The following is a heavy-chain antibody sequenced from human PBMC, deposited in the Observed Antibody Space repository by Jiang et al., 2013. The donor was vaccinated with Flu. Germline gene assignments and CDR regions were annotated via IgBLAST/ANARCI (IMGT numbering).Heavy chain of an antibody. Sequence: STSGVGVGWIRPAPTERPWSGLALIYWDGDQRYIPSLRGRLTITKDTSKNQVVLTLATVDPADTGTYYCAHSPFRKDGFNEGFHSWGQGILVTVSS. D-gene: IGHD5-24*01. CDR3: AHSPFRKDGFNEGFHS. J-gene: IGHJ4*02. V-gene: IGHV2-5*02. CDR2: IYWDGDQ. CDR1: STSGVG.